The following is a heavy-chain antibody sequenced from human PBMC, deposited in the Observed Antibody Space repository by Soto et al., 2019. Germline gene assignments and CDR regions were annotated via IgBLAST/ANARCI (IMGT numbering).Heavy chain of an antibody. Sequence: QVQLVESGGGVVQPGTSLRLSCKASGFIFRDYLIHWVRQAPGTGLEWLAVLPFDGTAEYYADSTRGRFTISRDIPKSTTYLVINNVRREDTAMYYCARVATRLQSMEVLEYWGQGTLVTVPS. CDR3: ARVATRLQSMEVLEY. CDR2: LPFDGTAE. J-gene: IGHJ4*02. D-gene: IGHD2-21*02. CDR1: GFIFRDYL. V-gene: IGHV3-30*03.